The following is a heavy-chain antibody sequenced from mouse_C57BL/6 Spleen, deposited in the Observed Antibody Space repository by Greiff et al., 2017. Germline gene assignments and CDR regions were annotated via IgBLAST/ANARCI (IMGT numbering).Heavy chain of an antibody. CDR3: TYGWFAY. V-gene: IGHV14-4*01. D-gene: IGHD1-1*02. J-gene: IGHJ3*01. Sequence: EVKVVESGAELVRPGASVKLSCTASGFNIKDDYMHWVKQRPEQGLEWIGWIDPENGDTEYASKFQGKATITADTSSNTAYLQLSSLTSEDTAVYYCTYGWFAYWGQGTLVTVSA. CDR1: GFNIKDDY. CDR2: IDPENGDT.